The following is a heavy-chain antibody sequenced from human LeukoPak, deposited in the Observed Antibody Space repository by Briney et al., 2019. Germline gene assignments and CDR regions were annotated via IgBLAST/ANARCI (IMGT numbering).Heavy chain of an antibody. V-gene: IGHV4-39*07. Sequence: PSETLSLTCTVSGGSISSSSYYWGWIRQPPGKGLEWIGSIYDSENTYYNPSLKSRVTISVDTSKNQFSLKLSSVTAADTAVYYCARLGYCSGGSCYYYYYMDVWGKGTTVTVSS. CDR3: ARLGYCSGGSCYYYYYMDV. J-gene: IGHJ6*03. CDR2: IYDSENT. D-gene: IGHD2-15*01. CDR1: GGSISSSSYY.